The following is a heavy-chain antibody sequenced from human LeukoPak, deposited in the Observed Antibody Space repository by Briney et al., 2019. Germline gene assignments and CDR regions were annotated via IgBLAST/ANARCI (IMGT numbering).Heavy chain of an antibody. V-gene: IGHV1-2*02. CDR3: ARDVVAVGWFDP. J-gene: IGHJ5*02. D-gene: IGHD2-15*01. CDR2: INPKSGRT. CDR1: GYTFTVYY. Sequence: ASVTISCTASGYTFTVYYMHWVRQAPGQGLEWMGWINPKSGRTTYAQKFQGRLTMTRDTSISTAYMELSRLRSDDTAVYYCARDVVAVGWFDPWGQGTLVTASS.